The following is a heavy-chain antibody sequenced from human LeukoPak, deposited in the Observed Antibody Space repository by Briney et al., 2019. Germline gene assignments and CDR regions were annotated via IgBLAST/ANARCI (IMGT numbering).Heavy chain of an antibody. J-gene: IGHJ4*02. CDR1: GYTFTSYY. V-gene: IGHV1-46*01. Sequence: ASVKVSCKASGYTFTSYYMHWVRQAPGQGLEWMGMIYPRDGSTSYAQKFQGRVTVTRDTSTSTVHMELSGLRSEDTAVYYCARDQEGFDYWGQGTLVTVSS. CDR3: ARDQEGFDY. CDR2: IYPRDGST.